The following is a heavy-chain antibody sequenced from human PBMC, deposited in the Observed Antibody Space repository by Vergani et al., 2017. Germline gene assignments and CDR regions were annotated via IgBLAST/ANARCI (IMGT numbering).Heavy chain of an antibody. V-gene: IGHV7-4-1*02. CDR2: INTDSGNP. Sequence: QVQLVQSGSELKKPGASVKVSCKTSGNSFTEYSMNWVRQAPGQGLEWMGWINTDSGNPTYAQGFRGRFVFSLDTSLATAYLQINRLQAEVTALYYCVREPKPKNFHGYHRGNWFDSWVQGTLVTVSS. J-gene: IGHJ5*01. D-gene: IGHD3-22*01. CDR1: GNSFTEYS. CDR3: VREPKPKNFHGYHRGNWFDS.